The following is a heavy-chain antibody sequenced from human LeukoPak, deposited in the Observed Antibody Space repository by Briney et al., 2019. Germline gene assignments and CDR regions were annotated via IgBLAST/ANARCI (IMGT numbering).Heavy chain of an antibody. CDR3: ATYNVDYYDTSDGMDV. CDR1: GGTFSSYA. Sequence: GSSVKVSCKASGGTFSSYAISWVRQAPGQGLEWMGRIIPILGIANYAQKFQGRVTITADKSTNTAYMELSSLRSEDTAVYYCATYNVDYYDTSDGMDVWGQGTTVTVSS. CDR2: IIPILGIA. D-gene: IGHD3-22*01. V-gene: IGHV1-69*04. J-gene: IGHJ6*02.